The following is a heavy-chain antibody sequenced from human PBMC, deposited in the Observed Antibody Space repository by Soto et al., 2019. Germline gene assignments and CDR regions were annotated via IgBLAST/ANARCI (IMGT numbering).Heavy chain of an antibody. CDR3: ARQIRHYRDYADY. Sequence: QLQLQESGPGLVKPSETLSLTCTVSGGSISSSSYYWGWIRQPPGKGLEWIGSIYYSGSTYYNPSLKSRVTISVDTSKNQFSLKLSSVTAADTAVYYCARQIRHYRDYADYWGQGTLVTVSS. CDR2: IYYSGST. J-gene: IGHJ4*02. V-gene: IGHV4-39*01. CDR1: GGSISSSSYY. D-gene: IGHD4-17*01.